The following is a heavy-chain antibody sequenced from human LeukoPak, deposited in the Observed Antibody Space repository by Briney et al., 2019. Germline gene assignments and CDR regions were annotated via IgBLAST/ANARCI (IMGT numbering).Heavy chain of an antibody. CDR3: ARDETYDYESXGYLDF. V-gene: IGHV3-7*01. J-gene: IGHJ4*02. CDR1: GFPFSSYW. Sequence: GGSLRLSCAASGFPFSSYWMSWVRQAPGKGLEWVANIRHDGSETYYVDSLRGRFTISRDNAKNLVYLQMSGLRAEDTAIYYCARDETYDYESXGYLDFWXQGTXXTVSS. CDR2: IRHDGSET. D-gene: IGHD3-22*01.